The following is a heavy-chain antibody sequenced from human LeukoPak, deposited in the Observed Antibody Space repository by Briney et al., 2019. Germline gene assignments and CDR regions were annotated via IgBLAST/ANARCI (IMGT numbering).Heavy chain of an antibody. D-gene: IGHD3-10*01. V-gene: IGHV3-7*01. CDR1: GFTFSSYT. J-gene: IGHJ4*02. CDR3: ARGGRPDY. CDR2: IKEDGREK. Sequence: GRSLRLSCAASGFTFSSYTLYWVRQPPGKGLECVANIKEDGREKYYVDSVKGRFTISRDNAKNSLYLQMSSLRAEDTAVYYCARGGRPDYWGQGTLVTVSS.